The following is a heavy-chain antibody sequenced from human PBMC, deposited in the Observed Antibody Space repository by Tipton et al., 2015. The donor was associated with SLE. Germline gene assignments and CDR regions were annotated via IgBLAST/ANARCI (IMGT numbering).Heavy chain of an antibody. J-gene: IGHJ5*02. CDR1: GFTFSSYG. CDR2: IWYDGTNE. Sequence: SGFTFSSYGMHWVRQAPGKGLEWMAAIWYDGTNEYYADSVKGRFTISRDNSKNTLYFQMNSLRTEDTAVYYCAREEVIGDFWSGYLDRWGQGALVTVSS. V-gene: IGHV3-33*01. D-gene: IGHD3-3*01. CDR3: AREEVIGDFWSGYLDR.